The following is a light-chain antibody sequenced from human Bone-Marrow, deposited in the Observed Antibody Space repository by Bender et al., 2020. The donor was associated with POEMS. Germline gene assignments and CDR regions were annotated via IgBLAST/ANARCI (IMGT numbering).Light chain of an antibody. J-gene: IGLJ3*02. V-gene: IGLV2-23*02. CDR1: SSDVGGFDL. CDR3: SSCGDRGGFWV. CDR2: EVT. Sequence: QSALTQPASVSGSPGQSITISCSGSSSDVGGFDLVSWYQQHPGKAPKLLIHEVTKRPSGLSNRFSGSKSGNTASLTISGLQAGEEAYYYCSSCGDRGGFWVFGGGTRLTVL.